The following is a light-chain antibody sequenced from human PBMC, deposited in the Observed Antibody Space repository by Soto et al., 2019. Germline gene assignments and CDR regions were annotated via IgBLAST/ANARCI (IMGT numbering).Light chain of an antibody. CDR3: QQYDKLVS. CDR2: ETS. V-gene: IGKV1-33*01. CDR1: QDISNY. Sequence: DIQMTQSPASLSASVGDRVTITCQARQDISNYLKWYQQKAGKAPKLLIYETSELHTGVQPRFSESGYGTEFTFTISGLQPEDLATYYCQQYDKLVSFGQGTKLEIK. J-gene: IGKJ2*01.